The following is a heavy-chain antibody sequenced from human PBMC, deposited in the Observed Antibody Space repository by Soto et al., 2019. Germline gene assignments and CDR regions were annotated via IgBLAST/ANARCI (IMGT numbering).Heavy chain of an antibody. J-gene: IGHJ4*02. CDR2: IYYSGST. CDR3: ARVAPMLAAAGQRGFDY. Sequence: QVQLQESGPGLVKPSQTLSLTCTVSGGSVSRGAYYWSWIRQHPGKGLEWIGYIYYSGSTYYNPSLMIRVAISVDTSKNQFSLRLSSVTAADTAVYYCARVAPMLAAAGQRGFDYWGQGTLVIVSS. D-gene: IGHD6-13*01. V-gene: IGHV4-31*03. CDR1: GGSVSRGAYY.